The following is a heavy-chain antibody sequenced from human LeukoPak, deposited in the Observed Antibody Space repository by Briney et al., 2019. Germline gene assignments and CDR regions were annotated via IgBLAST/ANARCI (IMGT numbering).Heavy chain of an antibody. Sequence: GGSLRLSCAAPGFIFDNYAIHWVRQAPGKGLEWVSLISGDGGSTFYADSVRGRFTISRDNAKNTLYLQMNGLRGEDTAVYYCAREYNHYDSSGYDYWGQGTLVTVSS. V-gene: IGHV3-43*02. CDR2: ISGDGGST. CDR3: AREYNHYDSSGYDY. CDR1: GFIFDNYA. D-gene: IGHD3-22*01. J-gene: IGHJ4*02.